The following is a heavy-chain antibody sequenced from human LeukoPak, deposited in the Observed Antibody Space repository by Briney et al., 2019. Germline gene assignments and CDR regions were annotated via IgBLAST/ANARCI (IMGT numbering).Heavy chain of an antibody. D-gene: IGHD6-13*01. CDR1: GGSFSDYY. V-gene: IGHV4-59*01. Sequence: SETLSLTCAVYGGSFSDYYWSWIRQPPGKGLEWIGYIYYSGSTNYNPSLKSRVTISVDTSKNQFSLKLSSVTGADTAVYYCARWYSSSWYYFDYWGQGTLVTVSS. CDR3: ARWYSSSWYYFDY. CDR2: IYYSGST. J-gene: IGHJ4*02.